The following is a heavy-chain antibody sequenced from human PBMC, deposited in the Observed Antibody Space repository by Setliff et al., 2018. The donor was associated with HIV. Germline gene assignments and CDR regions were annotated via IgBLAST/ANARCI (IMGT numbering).Heavy chain of an antibody. V-gene: IGHV3-9*01. Sequence: LRLSCAASGFRFDDYAMHWVRQAPGKGLEWVSGISWSSGNVGSADSVKGRFTISRDNAKDTLYLQMSSLRAEDTAVYFCATPYASGWYDVLKNWGQGTVVTVSS. CDR1: GFRFDDYA. CDR2: ISWSSGNV. J-gene: IGHJ4*02. D-gene: IGHD6-19*01. CDR3: ATPYASGWYDVLKN.